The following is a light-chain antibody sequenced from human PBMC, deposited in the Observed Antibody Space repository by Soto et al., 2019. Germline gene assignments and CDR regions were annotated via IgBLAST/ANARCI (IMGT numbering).Light chain of an antibody. Sequence: MTQSPSTLSASVGYRFTITCRASQSVSSSYLAWYQQKPGQTPRLLIYATSTRATGIPARFSGSGSGTEFTLTISSLQSEDFAIYYCQQYNKWPPITFGQGTRLEIK. V-gene: IGKV3-15*01. J-gene: IGKJ5*01. CDR1: QSVSSSY. CDR3: QQYNKWPPIT. CDR2: ATS.